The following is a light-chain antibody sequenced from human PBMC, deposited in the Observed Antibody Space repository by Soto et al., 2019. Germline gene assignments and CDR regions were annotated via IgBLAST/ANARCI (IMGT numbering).Light chain of an antibody. V-gene: IGLV3-1*01. Sequence: SYELTQPPSVSVSPGQTASITCSGNKLGDKYACWYQQKPGQSPVMVIYQDNKRPSGISERFSGSNSGNTATLTISGTQSPDEADYYCQAWDSSHVVFGGGTKVTVL. CDR1: KLGDKY. CDR2: QDN. CDR3: QAWDSSHVV. J-gene: IGLJ2*01.